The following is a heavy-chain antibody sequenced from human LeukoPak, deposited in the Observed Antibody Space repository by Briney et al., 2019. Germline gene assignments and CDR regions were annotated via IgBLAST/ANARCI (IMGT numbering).Heavy chain of an antibody. V-gene: IGHV3-43*02. J-gene: IGHJ3*02. CDR2: ISGDGGST. CDR3: AKSWGFCGGDCYSDAFDI. Sequence: GGSLRLSCAASGFTFDDYAMHWVRQAPGKGLEWVSLISGDGGSTYYADSVKGRFTISRDNSKNSLYQQMNSLRTEDTALYYCAKSWGFCGGDCYSDAFDIWGQGTMVTVSS. D-gene: IGHD2-21*02. CDR1: GFTFDDYA.